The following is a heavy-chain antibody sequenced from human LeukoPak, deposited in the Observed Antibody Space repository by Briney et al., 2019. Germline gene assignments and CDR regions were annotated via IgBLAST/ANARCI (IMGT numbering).Heavy chain of an antibody. Sequence: PSETLSLTCAVYGGSFSGYYWSWIRQPPGKGLEWIGEINHSGSTNYNPSLKSRVTISVGTSKNQFSLKLSSVTAADTAVYYCAKGTAGMDVWGQGTTVTVSS. CDR2: INHSGST. J-gene: IGHJ6*02. CDR3: AKGTAGMDV. D-gene: IGHD5-18*01. CDR1: GGSFSGYY. V-gene: IGHV4-34*01.